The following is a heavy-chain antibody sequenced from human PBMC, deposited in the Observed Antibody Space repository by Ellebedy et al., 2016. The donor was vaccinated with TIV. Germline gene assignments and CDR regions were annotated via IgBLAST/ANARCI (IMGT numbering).Heavy chain of an antibody. V-gene: IGHV3-30-3*02. J-gene: IGHJ5*02. CDR1: AFTFSTFA. Sequence: GESLKISCAASAFTFSTFAVHWVRQAPGKGLEWVAFMPNDGTNEYYADSVKGRFTISRDNAKNSLYLQMNSLRAEDTAVYYCAKSFTANWFDPWGQGTLVTVSS. CDR3: AKSFTANWFDP. CDR2: MPNDGTNE.